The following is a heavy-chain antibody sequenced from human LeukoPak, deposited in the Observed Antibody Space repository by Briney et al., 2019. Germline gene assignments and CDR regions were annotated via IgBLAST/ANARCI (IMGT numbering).Heavy chain of an antibody. D-gene: IGHD5/OR15-5a*01. CDR2: TSGDGITT. V-gene: IGHV3-43*02. CDR3: ARDHVYGGADY. CDR1: GFTFSAYA. J-gene: IGHJ4*02. Sequence: GGSLRLSCEASGFTFSAYAIHWVRQAPGKGLEWVSLTSGDGITTYFADSVKGRFTISRDNSKSSLFLQMNSLRTEDTALYYCARDHVYGGADYWGQGTLVTVSS.